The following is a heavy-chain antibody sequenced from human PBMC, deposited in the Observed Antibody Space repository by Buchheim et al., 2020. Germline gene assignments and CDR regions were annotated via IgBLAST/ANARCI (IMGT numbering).Heavy chain of an antibody. V-gene: IGHV4-31*11. CDR3: VREDDSSGSFDY. CDR1: GGSIISGANY. J-gene: IGHJ4*02. Sequence: QVQLQESGPGLVKPSQTLSLTCAVSGGSIISGANYWSWIRQHPGKGLEWIGYIYYSGSTFFNPSLKSRVIMSIDISKNQFSLNLRPVTAADTAVYYCVREDDSSGSFDYWGQGTL. D-gene: IGHD3-22*01. CDR2: IYYSGST.